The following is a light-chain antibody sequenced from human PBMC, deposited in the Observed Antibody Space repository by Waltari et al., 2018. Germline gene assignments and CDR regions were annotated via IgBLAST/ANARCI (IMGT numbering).Light chain of an antibody. J-gene: IGKJ4*01. CDR1: QSVSSNY. CDR3: QQYGSSPLT. CDR2: GAS. V-gene: IGKV3-20*01. Sequence: EIVLTKSPGTLSLSPGERATLPCRASQSVSSNYLGWYQQKPGQPPRLLIYGASSRATGIPDRFSGSGSGTDFTLTISRLEPEDFAVYYCQQYGSSPLTFGGGTKVEIK.